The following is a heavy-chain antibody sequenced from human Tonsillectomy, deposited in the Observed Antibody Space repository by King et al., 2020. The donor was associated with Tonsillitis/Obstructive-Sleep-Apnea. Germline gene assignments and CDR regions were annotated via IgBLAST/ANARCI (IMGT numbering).Heavy chain of an antibody. CDR1: GYTFTRNY. Sequence: QLVQSGSEVKKSGASVKVSCKASGYTFTRNYAHWVRQAPGQGLEWMGIINPSDGITTYAQKFQGRVTMTTDTSTSTVNMELSSLRAEDTAVYYCVRDDKDGRHLDYWGQGSLVSVSS. J-gene: IGHJ4*02. V-gene: IGHV1-46*01. CDR3: VRDDKDGRHLDY. CDR2: INPSDGIT. D-gene: IGHD2-15*01.